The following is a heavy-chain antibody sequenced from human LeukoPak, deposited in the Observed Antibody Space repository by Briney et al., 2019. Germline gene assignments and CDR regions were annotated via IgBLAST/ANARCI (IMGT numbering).Heavy chain of an antibody. V-gene: IGHV4-59*08. D-gene: IGHD6-13*01. CDR3: ARLRSSTCLLIDY. CDR1: GCSISSYS. Sequence: SETLSLTCTGSGCSISSYSWSWIRQPPGKGLKWIGYISHSGSTNYSPSLRSRVTISVDTSKNQFSLRLSSVTAADTAVYYCARLRSSTCLLIDYWGQGTLVTVSS. CDR2: ISHSGST. J-gene: IGHJ4*02.